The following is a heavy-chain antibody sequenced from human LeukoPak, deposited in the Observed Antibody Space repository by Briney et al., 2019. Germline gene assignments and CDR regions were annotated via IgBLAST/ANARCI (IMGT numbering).Heavy chain of an antibody. J-gene: IGHJ3*02. Sequence: HPGGSLRLSCAASGFTFSSYWMSWVRQAPGKGLEWVANIKQDGSEKYYVDSVKGRFTISRDNSKNTLYLQMSSLRAEDTAVYYCAKDRLDYYASVTSYNPGAFDIWGQGTMVTVSS. CDR2: IKQDGSEK. D-gene: IGHD3-10*01. CDR3: AKDRLDYYASVTSYNPGAFDI. V-gene: IGHV3-7*03. CDR1: GFTFSSYW.